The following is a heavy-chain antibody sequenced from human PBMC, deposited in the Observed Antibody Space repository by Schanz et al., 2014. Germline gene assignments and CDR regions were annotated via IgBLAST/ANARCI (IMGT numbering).Heavy chain of an antibody. CDR3: ARGSGTFDS. D-gene: IGHD3-3*01. J-gene: IGHJ4*02. CDR2: ISYDSNNK. V-gene: IGHV3-30*04. Sequence: QVQLVESGGGVVQPGRSLRLSCAASGFTFSSYAMHWVRQAPGKGLEWVAVISYDSNNKFYADSVKGRFTISRDNSDNTLYLQMNNLRAEDTAVYYCARGSGTFDSWGQGTLVTVSS. CDR1: GFTFSSYA.